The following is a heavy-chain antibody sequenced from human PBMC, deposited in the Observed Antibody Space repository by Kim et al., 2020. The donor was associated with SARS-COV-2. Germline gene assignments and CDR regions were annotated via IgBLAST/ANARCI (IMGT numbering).Heavy chain of an antibody. CDR2: IYYSGST. CDR3: SRVLIVSGTRLSDAFG. Sequence: SETLSLTCTVSGGSISSGGYSWSWIRQHPGKGLEWIGYIYYSGSTYYNPSLKSRVTISVDTSKNPFSLKLSSMTAADTAVYYSSRVLIVSGTRLSDAFG. D-gene: IGHD1-7*01. J-gene: IGHJ3*02. V-gene: IGHV4-31*03. CDR1: GGSISSGGYS.